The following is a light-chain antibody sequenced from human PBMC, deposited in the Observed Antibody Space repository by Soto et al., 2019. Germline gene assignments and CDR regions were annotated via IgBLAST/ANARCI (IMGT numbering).Light chain of an antibody. V-gene: IGKV2-24*01. J-gene: IGKJ2*01. CDR3: MQATHLPHT. Sequence: DTVMTQTPLSSPVTLGQPASFSCRSDRSLVYSDGNTFLQWFHQRPGQPPRLLIYKISNRFSGVPDRFSGSGAGTDFTLNISRVEAEDVGIYYCMQATHLPHTFGRGTNLEIK. CDR1: RSLVYSDGNTF. CDR2: KIS.